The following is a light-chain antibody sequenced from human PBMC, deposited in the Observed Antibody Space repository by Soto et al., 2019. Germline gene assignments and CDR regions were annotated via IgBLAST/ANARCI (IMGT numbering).Light chain of an antibody. CDR2: DAS. J-gene: IGKJ2*01. V-gene: IGKV1-5*01. CDR1: QSISSL. CDR3: QQYSSFSYT. Sequence: DIQMTQSPSTLSASVGDRVTITCRASQSISSLLAWYQQKPGKAPRLLIYDASSLESGVPSRVSGSGSGTEFTLTISNLQPEDFATYYCQQYSSFSYTFGQGTRLEIK.